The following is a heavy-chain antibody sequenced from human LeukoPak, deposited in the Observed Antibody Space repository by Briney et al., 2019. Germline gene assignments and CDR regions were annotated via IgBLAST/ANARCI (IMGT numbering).Heavy chain of an antibody. D-gene: IGHD3-10*01. CDR3: ARAGTSIRGIKVY. J-gene: IGHJ4*02. CDR1: GFKFDDYW. V-gene: IGHV3-7*03. Sequence: PGGSLRLSCAASGFKFDDYWMNWVRQAPGKGLEGVANIKEDGSEKYYVDSVKGRFTISRDNARNFLYLQMNSLRAEDTAVYYCARAGTSIRGIKVYWGQGTLVTVSS. CDR2: IKEDGSEK.